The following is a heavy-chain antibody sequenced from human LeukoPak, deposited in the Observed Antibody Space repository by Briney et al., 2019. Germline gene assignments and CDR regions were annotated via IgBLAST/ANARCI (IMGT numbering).Heavy chain of an antibody. V-gene: IGHV3-21*01. CDR3: ARAAIAAARIYYYMDV. J-gene: IGHJ6*03. CDR1: GFTFSSYG. Sequence: PGRSLRLSCAASGFTFSSYGMHWVRQAPGKGLEWVSFISTSSSYIHNADSVKGRFTISRDNAENSLYLQMNSLRAEDTAVYYCARAAIAAARIYYYMDVWGKGTTVTVSS. D-gene: IGHD6-13*01. CDR2: ISTSSSYI.